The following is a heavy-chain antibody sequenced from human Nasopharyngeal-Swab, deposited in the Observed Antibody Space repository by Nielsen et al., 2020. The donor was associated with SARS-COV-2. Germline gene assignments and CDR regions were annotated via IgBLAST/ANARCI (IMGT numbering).Heavy chain of an antibody. CDR2: ISWNSGSM. CDR3: ASPSDYYGSGSY. CDR1: GFTFDDYA. Sequence: GGSLRLSCAASGFTFDDYAMHWVRQAPGKGLEWVSGISWNSGSMGYADSVKGRFTISRDNAKNSLYLQMNSLRAEDTALYYCASPSDYYGSGSYWGQGTPVTVSS. D-gene: IGHD3-10*01. V-gene: IGHV3-9*01. J-gene: IGHJ4*02.